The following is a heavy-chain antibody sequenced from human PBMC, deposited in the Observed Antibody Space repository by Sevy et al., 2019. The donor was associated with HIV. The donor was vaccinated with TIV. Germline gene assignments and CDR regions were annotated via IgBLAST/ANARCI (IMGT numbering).Heavy chain of an antibody. D-gene: IGHD6-13*01. Sequence: GGSLRLSCAASGFTFSSYGMHWVRQAPGKGLEWVAVIWYDGSNKYYADSVKGRFTISRDNSKNTLYLQMNSLRAEDTAVYYCARENRMVIAADGKTPYCDYGMDVWGQGTTVTVSS. J-gene: IGHJ6*02. CDR1: GFTFSSYG. V-gene: IGHV3-33*01. CDR2: IWYDGSNK. CDR3: ARENRMVIAADGKTPYCDYGMDV.